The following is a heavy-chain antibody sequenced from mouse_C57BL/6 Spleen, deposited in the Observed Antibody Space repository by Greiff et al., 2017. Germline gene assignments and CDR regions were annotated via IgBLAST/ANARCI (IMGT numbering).Heavy chain of an antibody. CDR3: ARGGRYYGYDYYFDY. V-gene: IGHV1-64*01. CDR2: IHPNSGST. CDR1: GYTFTSYW. J-gene: IGHJ2*01. Sequence: VQLQQPGAELVKPGASVKLSCKASGYTFTSYWMHWVKQRPGQGLEWIGMIHPNSGSTNYNEKFKSKATLTVDKSSSTAYMQLSSLTSEDSAVYYCARGGRYYGYDYYFDYWGQGTTRTVSS. D-gene: IGHD2-2*01.